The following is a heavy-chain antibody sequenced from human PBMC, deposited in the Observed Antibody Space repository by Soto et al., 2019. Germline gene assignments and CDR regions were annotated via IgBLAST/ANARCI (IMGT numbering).Heavy chain of an antibody. CDR2: ISHDGGT. J-gene: IGHJ6*02. V-gene: IGHV4-34*01. Sequence: SETLSLTCAFYGGSFDDFYWSWVRQSPGKGLEWVGEISHDGGTNYSPSLASRVSISVDTSKNQFSLHLRFVTAADTGLYYCARGQLVWYGDLTPYHRDMDVWGQGTTVTVSS. CDR1: GGSFDDFY. D-gene: IGHD3-10*01. CDR3: ARGQLVWYGDLTPYHRDMDV.